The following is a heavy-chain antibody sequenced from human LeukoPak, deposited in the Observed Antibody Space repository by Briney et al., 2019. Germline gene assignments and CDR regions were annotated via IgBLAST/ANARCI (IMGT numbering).Heavy chain of an antibody. J-gene: IGHJ5*02. CDR1: GFSFNNAW. Sequence: TGGSLRLSCAASGFSFNNAWMSWVRQAPGKGLEWVGRIKSETDGGTTDYAAPVKGRFTISRDDSKNTLYLQMNSLKTEDTAVYYCTTLWSGESTFVNPWGQGTLVTVSS. CDR2: IKSETDGGTT. D-gene: IGHD3-10*01. CDR3: TTLWSGESTFVNP. V-gene: IGHV3-15*01.